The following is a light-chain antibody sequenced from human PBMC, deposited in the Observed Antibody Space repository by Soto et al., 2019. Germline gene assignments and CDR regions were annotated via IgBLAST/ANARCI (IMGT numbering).Light chain of an antibody. V-gene: IGKV1-13*02. J-gene: IGKJ4*01. CDR3: QQFNSYPLLT. CDR1: QGISSA. Sequence: AIQLTQSPSSLSASVGDRVTITCRASQGISSALAWYQQKPGKAPKLLIYDASSLESGVPSRFSGSGSGTDFTLTISSLQPEDFAIYYCQQFNSYPLLTFGGGTKVEIK. CDR2: DAS.